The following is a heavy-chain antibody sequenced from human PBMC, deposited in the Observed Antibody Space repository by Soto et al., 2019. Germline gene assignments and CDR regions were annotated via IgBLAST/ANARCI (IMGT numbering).Heavy chain of an antibody. V-gene: IGHV1-8*01. Sequence: ASVKVSCKASGYTFTSYDINWVRQATGQGLEWMGWMNPNSGNTGYAQKFQGRVTMTRNTSISTAYMELGSLRSEDTAVYYCARARPGIFGVVWDIETQGTPTDYWGQGTLVTVSS. J-gene: IGHJ4*02. D-gene: IGHD3-3*01. CDR1: GYTFTSYD. CDR3: ARARPGIFGVVWDIETQGTPTDY. CDR2: MNPNSGNT.